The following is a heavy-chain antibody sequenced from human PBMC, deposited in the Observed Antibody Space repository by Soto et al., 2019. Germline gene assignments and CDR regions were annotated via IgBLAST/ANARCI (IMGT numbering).Heavy chain of an antibody. CDR3: ARGFDTVGDTTSYYYGMDV. CDR2: IIPIFGTA. J-gene: IGHJ6*02. Sequence: SVKVSCKASGGTFSSYAISWVRQAPGQGLEWMGGIIPIFGTANYAQKFQGRVTITADESTSTAYMELSSLRSEDTAVYYCARGFDTVGDTTSYYYGMDVWGQATPVTVYS. D-gene: IGHD1-26*01. CDR1: GGTFSSYA. V-gene: IGHV1-69*13.